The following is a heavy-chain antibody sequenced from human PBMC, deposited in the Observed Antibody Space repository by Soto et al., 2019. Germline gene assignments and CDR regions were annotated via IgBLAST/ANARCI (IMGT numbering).Heavy chain of an antibody. Sequence: EVQLVESGGGLVQPGGSLRLSCAASGFTFSSYWMSWVRQAPGKGLEWVANIKQDGSEKYYVDSVKGRFTISRDNAKNSLYLQMNSLSAEDTAVYYCARDRDRIQLWSSGMDVWGQGTTVTVSS. CDR3: ARDRDRIQLWSSGMDV. CDR1: GFTFSSYW. CDR2: IKQDGSEK. V-gene: IGHV3-7*01. D-gene: IGHD5-18*01. J-gene: IGHJ6*02.